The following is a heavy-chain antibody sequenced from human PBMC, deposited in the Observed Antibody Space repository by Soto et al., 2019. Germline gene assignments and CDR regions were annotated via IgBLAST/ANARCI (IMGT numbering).Heavy chain of an antibody. CDR2: INHSGST. Sequence: SETLSLTCAVYGGSFSGYYWSWIRQPPGKGLEWIGEINHSGSTNYNPSLKSRVTISVDTSKNQFSLKLSSVTAADTAVYYCAGHNCSGGSCYRYYYGMDVWGQGTTVT. D-gene: IGHD2-15*01. V-gene: IGHV4-34*01. J-gene: IGHJ6*02. CDR3: AGHNCSGGSCYRYYYGMDV. CDR1: GGSFSGYY.